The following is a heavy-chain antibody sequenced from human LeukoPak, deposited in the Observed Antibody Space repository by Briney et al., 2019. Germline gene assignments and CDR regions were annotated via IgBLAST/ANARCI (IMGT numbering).Heavy chain of an antibody. Sequence: ASVKVSCKASGYTFTGYYMHWVRQAPGQGLEWMGWINPNSGGTNYAQTFQGRVTMTRDTSISTAYMELSRLRSDDTAVYYCAREGTLYYFDYWGQGTLVTVSS. CDR2: INPNSGGT. CDR3: AREGTLYYFDY. J-gene: IGHJ4*02. D-gene: IGHD1-14*01. CDR1: GYTFTGYY. V-gene: IGHV1-2*02.